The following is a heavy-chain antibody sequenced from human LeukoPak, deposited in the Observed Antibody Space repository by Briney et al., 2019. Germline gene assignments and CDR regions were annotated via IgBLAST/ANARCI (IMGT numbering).Heavy chain of an antibody. CDR3: TTDYVLN. D-gene: IGHD4/OR15-4a*01. CDR1: GFTFSNAW. V-gene: IGHV3-15*01. Sequence: GGSLRLSCAASGFTFSNAWMSWVRQAPGKGLEWVGLIKSKTDGGTTDFAAPVKGRFTISRDDSKNTLYLQMNSLKIEDTAVNYCTTDYVLNWGQGTLVTVSS. CDR2: IKSKTDGGTT. J-gene: IGHJ4*02.